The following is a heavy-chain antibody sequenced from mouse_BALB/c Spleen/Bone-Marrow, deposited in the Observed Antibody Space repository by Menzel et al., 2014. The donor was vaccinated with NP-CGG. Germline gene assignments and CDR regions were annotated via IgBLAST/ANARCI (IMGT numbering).Heavy chain of an antibody. D-gene: IGHD1-1*01. V-gene: IGHV4-1*02. CDR3: SRLYYYGNFAY. CDR2: INPDSSTI. J-gene: IGHJ3*01. CDR1: GFEFSRYW. Sequence: VQLQQSGGGLVQPGGSLKLSCAASGFEFSRYWMSWVRQAPGEGLEWIGEINPDSSTINYTPSLKDKFIISRDNAKNTLSLQMSKVRSEDTALYYCSRLYYYGNFAYWGQGTLVTVSA.